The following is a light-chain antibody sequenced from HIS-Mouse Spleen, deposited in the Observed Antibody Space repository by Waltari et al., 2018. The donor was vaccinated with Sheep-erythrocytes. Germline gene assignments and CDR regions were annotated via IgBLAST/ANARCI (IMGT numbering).Light chain of an antibody. Sequence: QSALTQPASVSGSPGPSITLSCTGTSSYVGSYNLVSWYQQHPGKAPKLMIYEGSKRPSGVSNRFSGSKSGNTASLTISGLQAEDEADYYCCSYAGSSTPWVFGGGTKLTVL. CDR1: SSYVGSYNL. J-gene: IGLJ3*02. V-gene: IGLV2-23*01. CDR2: EGS. CDR3: CSYAGSSTPWV.